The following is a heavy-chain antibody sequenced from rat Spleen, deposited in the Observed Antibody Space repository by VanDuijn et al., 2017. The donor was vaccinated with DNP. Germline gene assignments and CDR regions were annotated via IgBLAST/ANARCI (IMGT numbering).Heavy chain of an antibody. J-gene: IGHJ4*01. CDR3: ARHGEVPSRYAMDA. V-gene: IGHV5S11*01. CDR2: ISTGGSNT. CDR1: GFNFNDHW. D-gene: IGHD1-5*01. Sequence: EVKLVESGGGLVQPGRSLKLSCAASGFNFNDHWMAWVRQAPTQGLEWLASISTGGSNTYYRDSVKGRVTISRDNAKSTLYLQMDSLRSEETATYYCARHGEVPSRYAMDAWGQGTSVTVSS.